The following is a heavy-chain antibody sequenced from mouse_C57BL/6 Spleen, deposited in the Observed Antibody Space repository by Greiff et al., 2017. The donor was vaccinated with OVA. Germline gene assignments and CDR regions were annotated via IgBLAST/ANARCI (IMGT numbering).Heavy chain of an antibody. CDR2: IYPNSGST. D-gene: IGHD2-14*01. V-gene: IGHV1-64*01. Sequence: QVQLQQPGAELVKPGASVKLSCKASGYTFTSYWMHWVKQRPGQGLEWIGMIYPNSGSTNYNEKFKSKATLTVDKSSSTAYMQLSSLTSEDSAGYYCASSGTGAMDYWGQGTSVTVSS. CDR1: GYTFTSYW. J-gene: IGHJ4*01. CDR3: ASSGTGAMDY.